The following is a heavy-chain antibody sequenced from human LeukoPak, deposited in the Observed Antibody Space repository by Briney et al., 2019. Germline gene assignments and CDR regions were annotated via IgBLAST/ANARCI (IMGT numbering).Heavy chain of an antibody. J-gene: IGHJ4*02. V-gene: IGHV3-74*03. CDR2: ARPEGTTT. CDR3: ARDLDWILFDY. Sequence: GSLRLSCAASGFTFSTYWMHWVRQAPGKGLVWVSRARPEGTTTAYADSVKGRFTISRDNAKNTLFPQMNSLSAEDTAVYYCARDLDWILFDYWGQGTLVTVSS. D-gene: IGHD3-9*01. CDR1: GFTFSTYW.